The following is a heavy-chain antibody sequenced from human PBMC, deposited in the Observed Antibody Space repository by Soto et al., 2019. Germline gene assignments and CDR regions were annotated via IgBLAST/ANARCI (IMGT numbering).Heavy chain of an antibody. V-gene: IGHV3-30-3*01. Sequence: GGSLRLSCASSGFNFSFYAMHWVRQTPGKGLEWVAVISFDGNNIYYADSVRGRFTISRDSSSSMLYLQMNNLKPEDSAIYYCARDRGVNDFWSGPPPGGYYHGMDVWGQGTTVTVSS. CDR3: ARDRGVNDFWSGPPPGGYYHGMDV. CDR2: ISFDGNNI. CDR1: GFNFSFYA. D-gene: IGHD3-3*01. J-gene: IGHJ6*02.